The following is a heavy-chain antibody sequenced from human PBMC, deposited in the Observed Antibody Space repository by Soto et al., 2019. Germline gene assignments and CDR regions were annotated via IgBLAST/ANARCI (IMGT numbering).Heavy chain of an antibody. CDR1: GGSISSGGYS. J-gene: IGHJ4*02. CDR3: ARVGYYDSSGYNFDY. Sequence: QLQLQESGSGLVKPSQTLSLTYAVSGGSISSGGYSWSWIRQPPGKGLEWIGYIYHSGSTYYNPSLKSRVTISVDRSKNQFSLKLSSVTAADTAVYYCARVGYYDSSGYNFDYWGQGTLVTVSS. V-gene: IGHV4-30-2*01. CDR2: IYHSGST. D-gene: IGHD3-22*01.